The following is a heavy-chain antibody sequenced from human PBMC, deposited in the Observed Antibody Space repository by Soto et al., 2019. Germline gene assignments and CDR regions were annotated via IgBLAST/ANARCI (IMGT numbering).Heavy chain of an antibody. J-gene: IGHJ4*02. Sequence: EVQLVESGGGLVQPGGSLRLSCAASGFTFSSYWMHWVRQAPGKGLVWVSRINSDGSSTFYADSVKGRFTISRDNAKNTLYLQMNSLRAEDTAVYYCAREYGDYPPSDYWGQGTLVTVSS. CDR3: AREYGDYPPSDY. CDR1: GFTFSSYW. V-gene: IGHV3-74*01. D-gene: IGHD4-17*01. CDR2: INSDGSST.